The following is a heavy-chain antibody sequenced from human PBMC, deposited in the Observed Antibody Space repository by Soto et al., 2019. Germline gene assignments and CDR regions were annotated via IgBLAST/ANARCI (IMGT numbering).Heavy chain of an antibody. CDR1: GGSIINYY. D-gene: IGHD1-26*01. CDR3: ARDGKVSGSATHWFDP. CDR2: IFYSGST. J-gene: IGHJ5*02. Sequence: SETLSLTCTVSGGSIINYYWSWIRQPPWKGLEWIGCIFYSGSTNYSPSLRSRVTISVDTSKNQFSLELSSVTAADTAVYYCARDGKVSGSATHWFDPWGQGTLVTVSS. V-gene: IGHV4-59*01.